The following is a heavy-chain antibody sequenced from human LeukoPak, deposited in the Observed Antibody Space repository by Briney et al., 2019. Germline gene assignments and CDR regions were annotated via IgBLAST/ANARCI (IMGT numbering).Heavy chain of an antibody. V-gene: IGHV3-23*01. Sequence: GGSLRLSCAASGFTFSSYGMHWVRQAPGKGLEWVSAISGSGGSTYYADSVKGRFTISRDNSKNTLYLQMNSLRAEDTAVYYCAKGGSDIVVVPAALYYYYYYMDVWGKGTTVTASS. CDR1: GFTFSSYG. D-gene: IGHD2-2*01. CDR3: AKGGSDIVVVPAALYYYYYYMDV. J-gene: IGHJ6*03. CDR2: ISGSGGST.